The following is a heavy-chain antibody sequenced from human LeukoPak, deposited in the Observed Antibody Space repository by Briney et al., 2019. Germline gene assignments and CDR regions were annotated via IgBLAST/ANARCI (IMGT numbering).Heavy chain of an antibody. CDR2: ISGSGDST. CDR1: GFTFSSYA. D-gene: IGHD5-24*01. J-gene: IGHJ4*02. CDR3: AKNRGDGYNSFDS. V-gene: IGHV3-23*01. Sequence: GGSLRLSCAASGFTFSSYAMSWVRQAPGKGLEWVSAISGSGDSTYYADSVKGRFTISRDNSKNTLYLQMNSLRAEDTAVYYCAKNRGDGYNSFDSWGQGTLVTVSS.